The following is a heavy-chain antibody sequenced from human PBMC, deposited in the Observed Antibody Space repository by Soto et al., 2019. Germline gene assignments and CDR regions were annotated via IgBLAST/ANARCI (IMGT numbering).Heavy chain of an antibody. J-gene: IGHJ3*02. CDR3: AREKEDDSGDYNAFDI. CDR2: IYYSGTK. Sequence: QVQLQESGPGLVKPSQTLSLTCTVSGDSINNGDCYWSWLRQLPGKVLEWLGYIYYSGTKYYNPSLKSRVSMSVDTSKNQFSLNLTSVTAADTAVYYCAREKEDDSGDYNAFDIWGQGTVVTVSS. V-gene: IGHV4-31*03. D-gene: IGHD4-17*01. CDR1: GDSINNGDCY.